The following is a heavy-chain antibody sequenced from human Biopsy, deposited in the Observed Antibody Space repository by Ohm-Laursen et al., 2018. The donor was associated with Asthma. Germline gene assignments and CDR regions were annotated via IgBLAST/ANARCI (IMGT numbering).Heavy chain of an antibody. CDR2: ISVYNGNT. CDR1: GYTFNSAG. Sequence: VASVKVSCKISGYTFNSAGITWVRQAPGQGLEWTGWISVYNGNTKVAQKLQDRVTMITDTSTSTAYMELRSLRSDDTAVYFCARAVDYSHYYGIDVWGQGTTVTVS. CDR3: ARAVDYSHYYGIDV. V-gene: IGHV1-18*01. D-gene: IGHD3-10*01. J-gene: IGHJ6*02.